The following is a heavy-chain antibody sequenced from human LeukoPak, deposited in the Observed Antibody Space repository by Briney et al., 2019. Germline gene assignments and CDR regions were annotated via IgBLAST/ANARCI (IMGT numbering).Heavy chain of an antibody. V-gene: IGHV5-51*01. J-gene: IGHJ4*02. Sequence: GESLKISCKHSEYSFPNYCIGWVRQMPGKGLEWMGIIYPDDSDTRYSPSFQGQVTISADRSISTAYVQWSSLRASDTAMYYCAIGRGGQQLGDYWGQGTLVTVSS. CDR3: AIGRGGQQLGDY. D-gene: IGHD6-13*01. CDR1: EYSFPNYC. CDR2: IYPDDSDT.